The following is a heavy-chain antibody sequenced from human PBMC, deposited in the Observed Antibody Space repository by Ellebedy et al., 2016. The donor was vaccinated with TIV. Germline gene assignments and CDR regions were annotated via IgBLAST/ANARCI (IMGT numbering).Heavy chain of an antibody. J-gene: IGHJ4*02. CDR2: IHPDGSGI. D-gene: IGHD7-27*01. V-gene: IGHV3-74*03. Sequence: GESLKISCAASGFTFNRYNMIWVRQPPGKGLEWVSRIHPDGSGITYADSVRGRFTISRDNAKNTLYLQMDSLRVEDTAVYYCGRERWGLGDYWGQGTLVTVSS. CDR3: GRERWGLGDY. CDR1: GFTFNRYN.